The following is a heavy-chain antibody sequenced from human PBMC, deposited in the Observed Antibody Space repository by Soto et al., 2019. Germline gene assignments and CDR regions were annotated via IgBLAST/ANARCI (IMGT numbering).Heavy chain of an antibody. D-gene: IGHD2-8*01. CDR1: GFTFSSYG. J-gene: IGHJ3*02. V-gene: IGHV3-30*03. CDR2: ISYDGSNK. CDR3: ASVYCTNGVCYNDAFDI. Sequence: ESGGGVVQPGRSLRLSCAASGFTFSSYGMHWVRQAPGKGLEWVAVISYDGSNKYYADSVKGRFTISRDNSKNTLYLQMNSLRAEDTAVYYCASVYCTNGVCYNDAFDIWGQGTMVTVSS.